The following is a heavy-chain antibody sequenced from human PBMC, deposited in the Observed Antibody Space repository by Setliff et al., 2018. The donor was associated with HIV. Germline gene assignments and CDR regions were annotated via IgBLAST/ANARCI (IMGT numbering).Heavy chain of an antibody. CDR1: GYSFINYG. CDR2: ISAYTGHT. D-gene: IGHD3-3*01. Sequence: ASVKVSCKASGYSFINYGISWVRQAPGQGPEWMGWISAYTGHTDYAPRLLGRVTMTTDTSTSTAYMELRRLKSDDTGVYFCAREVGITVFGVVGYFDYWGQGTLVTVSS. V-gene: IGHV1-18*01. CDR3: AREVGITVFGVVGYFDY. J-gene: IGHJ4*02.